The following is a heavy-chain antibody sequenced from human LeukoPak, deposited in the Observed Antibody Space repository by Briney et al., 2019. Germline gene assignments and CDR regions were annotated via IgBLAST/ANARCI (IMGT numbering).Heavy chain of an antibody. CDR2: IYYSGST. Sequence: PSETLSLTCTVSGGSISSYYWSWIRQPPGKGLEWIGYIYYSGSTNYNPSLKSRVTISVDTSKNQFSLKLRSVTAADTAVYYCARVKTSGEIDYCGQGTLVTVSS. J-gene: IGHJ4*02. CDR1: GGSISSYY. D-gene: IGHD5-12*01. CDR3: ARVKTSGEIDY. V-gene: IGHV4-59*01.